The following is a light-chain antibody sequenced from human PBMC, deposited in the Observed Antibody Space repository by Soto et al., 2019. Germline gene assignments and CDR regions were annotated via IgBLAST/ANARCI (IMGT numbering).Light chain of an antibody. J-gene: IGKJ1*01. V-gene: IGKV3-11*01. CDR2: QTS. CDR1: QYINTR. Sequence: EIVFTQSPATLSSFPGDRVNLSCRASQYINTRLALYQHRNGQAPRLLIYQTSIRAAGIPARFSASGYGTDFNLTISDVQPEDFALYYCHQRQSWPRTFGQGTKVDIK. CDR3: HQRQSWPRT.